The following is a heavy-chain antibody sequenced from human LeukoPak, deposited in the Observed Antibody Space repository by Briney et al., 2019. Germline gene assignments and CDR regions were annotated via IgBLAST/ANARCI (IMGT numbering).Heavy chain of an antibody. CDR3: ARVRAGLSAGYYYYMDV. V-gene: IGHV3-48*01. Sequence: PGGSLRLSCAASGFAFNTYSMNWVRQAPGKGLEWVSYITSTSSTIHHADSVKGRFTISRDNVKNSLSLQMNSLRAEDTAVCYCARVRAGLSAGYYYYMDVWGKGTTVTVSS. J-gene: IGHJ6*03. CDR1: GFAFNTYS. CDR2: ITSTSSTI. D-gene: IGHD3-10*01.